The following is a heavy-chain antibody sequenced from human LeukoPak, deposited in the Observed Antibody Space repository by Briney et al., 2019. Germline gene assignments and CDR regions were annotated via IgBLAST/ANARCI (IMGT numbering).Heavy chain of an antibody. J-gene: IGHJ5*02. D-gene: IGHD7-27*01. V-gene: IGHV4-61*02. Sequence: PSETLSLTCTVSGGSISSGTYYWRWIRQPAGKGLEWIGRISTSGSTDYNPSLTSRVTISVDMSKNQFSLKLSSVTAADTAVYFCAMGGGLGIGGSWGQGAQVTVSS. CDR2: ISTSGST. CDR3: AMGGGLGIGGS. CDR1: GGSISSGTYY.